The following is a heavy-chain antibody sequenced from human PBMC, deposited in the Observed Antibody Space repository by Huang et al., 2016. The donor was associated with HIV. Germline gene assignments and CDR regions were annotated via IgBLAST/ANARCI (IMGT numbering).Heavy chain of an antibody. V-gene: IGHV3-30*04. CDR2: ISYTVSNI. J-gene: IGHJ4*02. Sequence: QVQLVESGGGVVQPGRSLRLSCAASGFTFSNYAMHWVGQAPGQGLGWVTCISYTVSNIYYTDSVKGRFSISRDNSKSTVYLHMNRLRVEDTAVYYCARGRDGRSGFYFGDFDNWGQGILVTVSS. D-gene: IGHD3-22*01. CDR3: ARGRDGRSGFYFGDFDN. CDR1: GFTFSNYA.